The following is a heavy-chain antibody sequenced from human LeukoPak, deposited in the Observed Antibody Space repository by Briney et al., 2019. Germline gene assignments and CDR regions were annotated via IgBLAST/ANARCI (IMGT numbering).Heavy chain of an antibody. D-gene: IGHD2-21*01. J-gene: IGHJ4*02. CDR2: IIPISGTA. V-gene: IGHV1-69*05. Sequence: SVKVSCKASGGTFSSYAIIWVRQAPGQGLEWMGGIIPISGTADYAQKFQGRVTITTDESTSTAYMELSSLRSEDTAVYYCARGDYYEDWGQGTLVTVSS. CDR1: GGTFSSYA. CDR3: ARGDYYED.